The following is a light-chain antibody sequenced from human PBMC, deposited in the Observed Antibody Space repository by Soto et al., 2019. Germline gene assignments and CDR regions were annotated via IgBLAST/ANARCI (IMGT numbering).Light chain of an antibody. Sequence: EVEMTQSPATVSVSPGERVTLSCRASQRVSSNVVWYQQKPGQAPRVLIFGASTRATGTPARFGGSGSGTEFTLTISSLQPEDFAVYYCQQYNIWPPYTFGQGTKVDIK. CDR2: GAS. CDR3: QQYNIWPPYT. V-gene: IGKV3-15*01. CDR1: QRVSSN. J-gene: IGKJ2*01.